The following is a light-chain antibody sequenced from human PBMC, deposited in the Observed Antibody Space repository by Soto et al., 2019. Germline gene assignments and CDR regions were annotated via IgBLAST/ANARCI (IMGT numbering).Light chain of an antibody. V-gene: IGLV2-8*01. CDR3: TSYAGGNNV. CDR1: SSDVGGYNY. Sequence: QSALTQPPSASGSPGQSVTISCTGTSSDVGGYNYVSWYQQHPGKVPKLVVYEVNKRPSGVPDRFSGSKSGNTDSLTVSGLQAEDEADYYCTSYAGGNNVFGTGTKLTFL. CDR2: EVN. J-gene: IGLJ1*01.